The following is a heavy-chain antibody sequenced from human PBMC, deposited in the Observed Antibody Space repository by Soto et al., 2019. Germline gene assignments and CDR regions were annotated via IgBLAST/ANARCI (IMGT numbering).Heavy chain of an antibody. D-gene: IGHD3-22*01. CDR3: ARLVLGYYDSSGYYYYYYGMDV. Sequence: PSETLSLTCTVSGGSVSSNSYSWGWIRQSPGKGLEWIGTIYSTENTNYSPSFQGHVTISADKSISTAYLQWSSLKASDTAMYYCARLVLGYYDSSGYYYYYYGMDVWGQGTTVTVSS. CDR2: IYSTENT. V-gene: IGHV4-39*07. J-gene: IGHJ6*02. CDR1: GGSVSSNSYS.